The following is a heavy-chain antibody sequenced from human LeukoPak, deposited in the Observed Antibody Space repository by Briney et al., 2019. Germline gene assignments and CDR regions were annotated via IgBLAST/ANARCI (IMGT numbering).Heavy chain of an antibody. V-gene: IGHV4-39*01. CDR3: ASSGTYN. D-gene: IGHD1-26*01. Sequence: SETLSLTCTVSGGSISNSTHYWGWIRQPPGKGLEWIGSVYYSGTTYYNPSLKSRVTISVDTSKNQFSLKLSSVTAADTAVYYCASSGTYNWGQGTLVTVSS. J-gene: IGHJ4*02. CDR1: GGSISNSTHY. CDR2: VYYSGTT.